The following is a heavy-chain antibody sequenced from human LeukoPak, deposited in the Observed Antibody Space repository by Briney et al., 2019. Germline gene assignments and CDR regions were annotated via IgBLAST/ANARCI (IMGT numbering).Heavy chain of an antibody. CDR1: GFTFSSYA. D-gene: IGHD6-13*01. CDR2: ISGSGGST. J-gene: IGHJ4*02. Sequence: PGRSLRLSCAASGFTFSSYAMSWVRQAPGKGLEWVSAISGSGGSTYYADSVKGRFTISRDNSKNTLYLQMNSLRAEDTAVYYCAKSSGSWYPMGTYFDYWGQGTLVTVSS. CDR3: AKSSGSWYPMGTYFDY. V-gene: IGHV3-23*01.